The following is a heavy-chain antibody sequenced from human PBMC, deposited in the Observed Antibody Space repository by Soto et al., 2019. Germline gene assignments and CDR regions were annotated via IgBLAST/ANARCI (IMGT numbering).Heavy chain of an antibody. CDR2: ISYSGTT. CDR3: ARVGRSTTPLGAFDL. J-gene: IGHJ3*01. V-gene: IGHV4-31*03. CDR1: GNSIATGAYY. Sequence: LSLTCTVSGNSIATGAYYWSWIRQHPGKGLEWIGYISYSGTTYYNPSLKSRFTISVDTSKNQFSLILTAVTAADTAVYYCARVGRSTTPLGAFDLWAPGTKFTVSS. D-gene: IGHD2-2*01.